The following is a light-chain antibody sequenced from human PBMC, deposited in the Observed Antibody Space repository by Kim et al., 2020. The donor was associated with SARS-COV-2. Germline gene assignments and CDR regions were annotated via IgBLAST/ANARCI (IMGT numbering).Light chain of an antibody. CDR2: GAS. V-gene: IGKV3-20*01. J-gene: IGKJ5*01. CDR3: QQYGSPPNT. CDR1: QSVSSSY. Sequence: EIELTQSPCTLSLSPGERATLSCRASQSVSSSYLAWYQQKPDRAPRLLSYGASIMATGMPDRFSGSGSGTDFTLTISRLDPEDFAMYYCQQYGSPPNTFGQGTRMEIK.